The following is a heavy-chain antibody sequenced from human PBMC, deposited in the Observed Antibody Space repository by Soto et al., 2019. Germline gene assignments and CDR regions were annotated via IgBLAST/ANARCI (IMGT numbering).Heavy chain of an antibody. Sequence: EVQLVESGGGLVQPGGSLRLSCAASGFTFSSYSMNWVRQAPGKGLEWVSYISSSSSTIYYADSVKGRFTISSDNAKNSLSLQMNSLRDEDTAVYYCARVPSGVWNWFDPWGQGSLVTVSS. CDR3: ARVPSGVWNWFDP. J-gene: IGHJ5*02. CDR1: GFTFSSYS. D-gene: IGHD2-8*01. CDR2: ISSSSSTI. V-gene: IGHV3-48*02.